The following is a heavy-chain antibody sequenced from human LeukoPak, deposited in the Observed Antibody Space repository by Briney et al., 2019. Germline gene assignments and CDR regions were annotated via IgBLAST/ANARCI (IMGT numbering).Heavy chain of an antibody. V-gene: IGHV3-7*01. CDR2: INQDGSEG. CDR3: ARTGGDCSGGSCYSRRGIPHFDY. CDR1: GFSFSDYW. J-gene: IGHJ4*02. Sequence: HPGGSLRLSCAASGFSFSDYWMDWVRQSPGKGMEWVANINQDGSEGYYADSVKGRFTISRDNAKNSLYLKMNSLRAEDTAVYYCARTGGDCSGGSCYSRRGIPHFDYWGQGTLVTVSS. D-gene: IGHD2-15*01.